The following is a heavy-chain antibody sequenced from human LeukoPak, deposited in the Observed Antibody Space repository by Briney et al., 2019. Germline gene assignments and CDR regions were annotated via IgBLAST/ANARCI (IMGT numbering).Heavy chain of an antibody. V-gene: IGHV3-30*03. Sequence: GGSLRLSCAASGFTFSSYGMHWVRQAPGKGLEWVAVISYDGSNKYYADSVKGRFTISRDNAKNSLYLQMNSLRAEDTAVYYCATVSIVGATTSDYWGQGTLVTVSS. J-gene: IGHJ4*02. CDR1: GFTFSSYG. CDR3: ATVSIVGATTSDY. CDR2: ISYDGSNK. D-gene: IGHD1-26*01.